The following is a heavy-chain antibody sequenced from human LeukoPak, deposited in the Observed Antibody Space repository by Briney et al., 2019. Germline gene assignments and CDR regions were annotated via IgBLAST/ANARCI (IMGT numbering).Heavy chain of an antibody. CDR1: GGSFSGYY. CDR2: INHSGST. J-gene: IGHJ4*02. D-gene: IGHD3-10*01. Sequence: SETLSLTCAVYGGSFSGYYWSWIRQPPGKGLEWIGEINHSGSTNYNPSLKSRVTISVDTSKNQFSLKLSSVTAADTAVYYCARHPNYYGSGRHQWGQGTLVTVSS. CDR3: ARHPNYYGSGRHQ. V-gene: IGHV4-34*01.